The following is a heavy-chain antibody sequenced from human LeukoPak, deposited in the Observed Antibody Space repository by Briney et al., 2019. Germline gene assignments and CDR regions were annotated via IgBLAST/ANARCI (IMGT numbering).Heavy chain of an antibody. CDR2: ISSSSSYI. V-gene: IGHV3-21*01. Sequence: KPGGSLRLSCAASGFTFSSYSMNWVRQAPGKGLEWVSSISSSSSYIYYADSVKGRFTISRDNAKNSLYLQMNSLRAEDTAVYYCVRDSSLYADFDYWGQGTLVTVSS. CDR3: VRDSSLYADFDY. D-gene: IGHD2-8*01. CDR1: GFTFSSYS. J-gene: IGHJ4*02.